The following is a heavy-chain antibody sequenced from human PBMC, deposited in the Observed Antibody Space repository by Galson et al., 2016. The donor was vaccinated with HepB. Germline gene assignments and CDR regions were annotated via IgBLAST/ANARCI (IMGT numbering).Heavy chain of an antibody. J-gene: IGHJ6*02. D-gene: IGHD1-14*01. CDR2: ISHSGSP. CDR3: ARDRARYGYGMDV. Sequence: SETLSLTCAVSGYSISNAYSWAWIRQPPGKGLEWIATISHSGSPSYNPSLKSPVTMSLDTSKNQFSLNLTSVTAADTAVYYCARDRARYGYGMDVWGRGTPVIVS. CDR1: GYSISNAYS. V-gene: IGHV4-38-2*02.